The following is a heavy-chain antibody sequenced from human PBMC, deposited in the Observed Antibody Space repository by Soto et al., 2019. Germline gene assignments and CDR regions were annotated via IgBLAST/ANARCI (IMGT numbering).Heavy chain of an antibody. D-gene: IGHD5-12*01. J-gene: IGHJ4*02. CDR1: GGSISSYY. CDR3: ARRIVATATLDY. CDR2: IYYGGST. V-gene: IGHV4-59*08. Sequence: SETLSLTCTVSGGSISSYYWSWIRQPPGKGLEWIGYIYYGGSTNYNPSLNSRVTISVDTSKTQFSLTVTSVTAADTAVYYCARRIVATATLDYWGQGTLVTVSS.